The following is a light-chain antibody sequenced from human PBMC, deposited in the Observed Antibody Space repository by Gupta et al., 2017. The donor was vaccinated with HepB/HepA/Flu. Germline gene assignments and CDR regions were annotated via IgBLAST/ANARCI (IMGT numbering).Light chain of an antibody. CDR1: QDISNY. Sequence: DLQMTQSPSSLSASVGDRVTITCQASQDISNYLNWYQQKTGKAPKLLIYDASNLETGVPSRFSGSGSGTDFTVTISSLQPEDIATYYCQQYDNLPLTFGPGTKVDIK. CDR3: QQYDNLPLT. J-gene: IGKJ3*01. V-gene: IGKV1-33*01. CDR2: DAS.